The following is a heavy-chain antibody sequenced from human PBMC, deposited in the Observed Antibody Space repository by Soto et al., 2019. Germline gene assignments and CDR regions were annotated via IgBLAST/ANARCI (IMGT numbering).Heavy chain of an antibody. CDR2: IYFSGNT. J-gene: IGHJ4*02. V-gene: IGHV4-31*03. CDR1: GASINSGGYY. Sequence: PSETLSLTCSVSGASINSGGYYWSWIRQLPGKGLEWIGYIYFSGNTYYNPSLESRVTISLDTSQNQSSLKLHSVIAADTAVYYLASGNACGVILAYWGQGTLVTVSS. CDR3: ASGNACGVILAY. D-gene: IGHD3-16*02.